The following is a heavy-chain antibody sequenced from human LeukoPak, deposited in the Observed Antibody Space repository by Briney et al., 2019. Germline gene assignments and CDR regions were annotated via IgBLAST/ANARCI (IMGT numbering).Heavy chain of an antibody. Sequence: SETLSLTCAVYGGSFSGYYWSWIRQPPGKGLEWIGEINHSGSTNYNPSLKSRVTISVGTSKNQFSLKLSSVTAADTAVYYCARELVKANWFDPWGQGTLVTVSS. J-gene: IGHJ5*02. CDR3: ARELVKANWFDP. D-gene: IGHD1-1*01. CDR1: GGSFSGYY. V-gene: IGHV4-34*01. CDR2: INHSGST.